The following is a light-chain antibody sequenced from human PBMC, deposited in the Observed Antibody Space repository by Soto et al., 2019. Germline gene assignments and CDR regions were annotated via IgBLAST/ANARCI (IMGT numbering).Light chain of an antibody. CDR1: NSDVGGYNS. CDR3: ASYTSSSTSVV. CDR2: EVS. J-gene: IGLJ2*01. V-gene: IGLV2-14*01. Sequence: QSVLTQPASVSGSPGQSITISCTATNSDVGGYNSVSWYQQHPGKAPKLMIYEVSNRASGVSNRFSGSKSANTASLTISGLQAEDEADYYCASYTSSSTSVVFGAGTKVTVL.